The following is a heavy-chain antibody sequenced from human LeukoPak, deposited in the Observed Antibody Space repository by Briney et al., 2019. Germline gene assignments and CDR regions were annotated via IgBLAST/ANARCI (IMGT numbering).Heavy chain of an antibody. J-gene: IGHJ4*02. D-gene: IGHD1-26*01. CDR3: ARLNGATEAFDY. V-gene: IGHV3-74*01. CDR2: ISSDGSST. Sequence: GGSLRLSCAASGFTFSSYWMHWVRQAPGKGLVWVSRISSDGSSTSYADSVKGRFTISRDNAKNTLYLQMNSLRAEDTAVYYCARLNGATEAFDYWGQGTLVTVSS. CDR1: GFTFSSYW.